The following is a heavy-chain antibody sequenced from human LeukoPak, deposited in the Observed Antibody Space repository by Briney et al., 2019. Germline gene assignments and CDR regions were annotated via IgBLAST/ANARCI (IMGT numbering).Heavy chain of an antibody. CDR1: GFTVSTNY. D-gene: IGHD3-3*02. J-gene: IGHJ2*01. Sequence: SGGSLRLSCAASGFTVSTNYMNWVRQAPGKGPEWVSILYSGSSTYYADSVEGRFTISRDSSKNTLFLQMNDLRAEDTAVYYCARVGDHFHWYLDLWGRGTLVTVSS. V-gene: IGHV3-53*01. CDR3: ARVGDHFHWYLDL. CDR2: LYSGSST.